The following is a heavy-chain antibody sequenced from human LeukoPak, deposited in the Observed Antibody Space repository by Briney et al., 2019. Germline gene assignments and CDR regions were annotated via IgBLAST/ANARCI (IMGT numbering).Heavy chain of an antibody. CDR2: ISGSGGST. Sequence: GGSLRLSCVASGFNFRSYAMSWVRQAPGKGLEWVSGISGSGGSTSYADSVKGRFTISRDNFKNTLYLQMNSLRAEDTAVYYCAKDFTSSGWYNWFDPWGQGTLVTVSS. CDR3: AKDFTSSGWYNWFDP. CDR1: GFNFRSYA. V-gene: IGHV3-23*01. J-gene: IGHJ5*02. D-gene: IGHD6-19*01.